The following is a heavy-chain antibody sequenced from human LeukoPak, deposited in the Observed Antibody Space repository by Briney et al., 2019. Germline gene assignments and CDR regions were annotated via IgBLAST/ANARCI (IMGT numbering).Heavy chain of an antibody. V-gene: IGHV4-39*02. Sequence: SETLSLTCTVSGDSITSSSYYWAWIRQPPGKGLEWIGSISYSGSTYYNPSLKSRVTISGDTSRNQFSLKLSSVTAADTAVYYCARESNFYGDYSVVVYFDYWGQGTLVTVSS. CDR2: ISYSGST. CDR1: GDSITSSSYY. CDR3: ARESNFYGDYSVVVYFDY. J-gene: IGHJ4*02. D-gene: IGHD4-17*01.